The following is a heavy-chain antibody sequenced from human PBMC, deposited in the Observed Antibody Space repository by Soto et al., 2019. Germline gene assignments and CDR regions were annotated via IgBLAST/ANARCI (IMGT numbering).Heavy chain of an antibody. CDR1: GFAFSSYG. J-gene: IGHJ4*02. D-gene: IGHD3-22*01. CDR3: AKDTYYYDRSGYYTFDY. Sequence: QVQLVESGGGVVQPGRPLRLSCAASGFAFSSYGMHWVRQAPGKGLEWVAVIAYDGGNKNYVDSVKGRFTISRDNSKNTVYLQMDSLRVEDTAVYYCAKDTYYYDRSGYYTFDYWGQGTLVTVSS. CDR2: IAYDGGNK. V-gene: IGHV3-30*18.